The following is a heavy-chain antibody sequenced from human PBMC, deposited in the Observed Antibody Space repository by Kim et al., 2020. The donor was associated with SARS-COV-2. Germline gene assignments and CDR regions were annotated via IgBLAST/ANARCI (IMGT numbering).Heavy chain of an antibody. V-gene: IGHV3-23*01. J-gene: IGHJ4*02. Sequence: GGSLRLSCAASGFTLSNNGMSWVRQAPGRGLEWVSNIHDRAEATYYADSVNGRFTISRDNSKNTLYLQLNSLRADDTAVYYCAKDRRRSAWAGGDCWGQG. CDR3: AKDRRRSAWAGGDC. D-gene: IGHD6-19*01. CDR1: GFTLSNNG. CDR2: IHDRAEAT.